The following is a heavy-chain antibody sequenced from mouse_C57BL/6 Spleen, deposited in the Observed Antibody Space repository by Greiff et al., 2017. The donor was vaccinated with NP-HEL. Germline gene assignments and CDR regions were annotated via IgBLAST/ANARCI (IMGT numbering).Heavy chain of an antibody. CDR2: IYPGSGNT. D-gene: IGHD3-1*01. Sequence: QVQLKQSGAELVRPGASVKLSCKASGYTFTDYYINWVKQRPGQGLEWIARIYPGSGNTYYNEKFKGKATLTAEKSSSTAYMQLSSLTSEDSAVYFCARSGNSLFDYWGQGTTLTVSS. V-gene: IGHV1-76*01. J-gene: IGHJ2*01. CDR1: GYTFTDYY. CDR3: ARSGNSLFDY.